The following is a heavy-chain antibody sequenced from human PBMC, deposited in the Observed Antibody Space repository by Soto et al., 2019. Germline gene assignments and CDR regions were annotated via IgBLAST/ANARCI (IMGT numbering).Heavy chain of an antibody. Sequence: QVQLVQSGAEGKKPGASVKVSCKAPDYTFSSYGISWVRQAPGQGLEWMGGISAYNGNTNYAQNLQGTVTTTTDTSTSTAYMELRSLRSDDTVVYFWARGGWESGPWAQVTRVTVS. CDR2: ISAYNGNT. CDR1: DYTFSSYG. J-gene: IGHJ5*02. D-gene: IGHD1-26*01. V-gene: IGHV1-18*01. CDR3: ARGGWESGP.